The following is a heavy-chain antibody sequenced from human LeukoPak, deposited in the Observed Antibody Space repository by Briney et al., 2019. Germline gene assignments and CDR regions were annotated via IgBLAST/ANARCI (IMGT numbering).Heavy chain of an antibody. CDR2: INHSGST. D-gene: IGHD3-9*01. J-gene: IGHJ4*02. Sequence: SETLSLTCAVSGGSISSNNWWSWVRQPPGKGLEWIGEINHSGSTNYNPSLKSRVTISVDTSKNQFSLKLSSVTAADTAVYYCARGGFEEGFDYWGQGTLVTVSS. V-gene: IGHV4-4*02. CDR1: GGSISSNNW. CDR3: ARGGFEEGFDY.